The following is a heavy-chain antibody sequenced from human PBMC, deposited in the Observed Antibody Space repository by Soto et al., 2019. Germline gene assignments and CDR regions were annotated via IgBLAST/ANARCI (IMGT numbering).Heavy chain of an antibody. CDR1: GGSISSYY. Sequence: QVQLQESGPGLVKPSETLSLTCTVSGGSISSYYWSWIRQPPGKGLEWIGYIYYSGSTNYNPSLNSRVTISVDTSKNQFSLKLSSVTAADTAVYYCARDEEAYCGGDCYSGGYFDLWGRGTLVTVSS. V-gene: IGHV4-59*01. CDR3: ARDEEAYCGGDCYSGGYFDL. CDR2: IYYSGST. D-gene: IGHD2-21*02. J-gene: IGHJ2*01.